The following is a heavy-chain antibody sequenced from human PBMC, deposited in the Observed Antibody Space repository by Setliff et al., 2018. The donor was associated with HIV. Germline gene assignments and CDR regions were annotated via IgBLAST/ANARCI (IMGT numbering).Heavy chain of an antibody. J-gene: IGHJ5*02. CDR1: GGTFSSYA. Sequence: SVKVSCKASGGTFSSYAISWVRQAPGQGLEWMGGIIPIFGTANYAQKFQGRVTITTDESTSTAYMELSSLRSEDTAVYYCARDLAEQWLVHRYNWFDPWGQGTLVTVPQ. D-gene: IGHD6-19*01. V-gene: IGHV1-69*05. CDR2: IIPIFGTA. CDR3: ARDLAEQWLVHRYNWFDP.